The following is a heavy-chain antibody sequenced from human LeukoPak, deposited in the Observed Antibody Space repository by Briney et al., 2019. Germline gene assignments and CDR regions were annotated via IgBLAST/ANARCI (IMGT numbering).Heavy chain of an antibody. J-gene: IGHJ4*02. D-gene: IGHD2-21*01. Sequence: GGSLRLSCVGSGFSLSGDWMTCVRQAPGPGLEWVANIKEDGGETYYVDSVKGRFTISRDNAKNSLYLQMNNLRAEDTAVYFCARPVNRLFLFWGPGTQVTVSS. CDR3: ARPVNRLFLF. CDR2: IKEDGGET. V-gene: IGHV3-7*01. CDR1: GFSLSGDW.